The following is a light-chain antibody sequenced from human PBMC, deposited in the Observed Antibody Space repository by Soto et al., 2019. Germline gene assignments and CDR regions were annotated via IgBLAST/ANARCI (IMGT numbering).Light chain of an antibody. J-gene: IGKJ1*01. CDR3: QQYNSYWT. V-gene: IGKV1-5*01. CDR2: DAS. CDR1: QSISSW. Sequence: DIQMTQSPCTLSASVGDRVTITCRASQSISSWLAWYQRKPGKAPKLLIYDASSLESGVPSRFSGSGSGTEFTLTISSLQPDDFATYYCQQYNSYWTFGQGTKVDI.